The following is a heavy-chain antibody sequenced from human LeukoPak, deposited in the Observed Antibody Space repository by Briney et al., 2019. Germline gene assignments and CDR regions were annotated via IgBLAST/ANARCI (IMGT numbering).Heavy chain of an antibody. V-gene: IGHV1-8*03. J-gene: IGHJ6*03. CDR3: ARALYDYGDYNYYYYYYMDV. CDR1: GYTFTSYV. D-gene: IGHD4-17*01. CDR2: MNPNSGNT. Sequence: ASVKVSCKASGYTFTSYVINWVRQATGQGLEWMGWMNPNSGNTGYAQKFQGRVTITRNTSISTAYMELSSLRSEDTAVYYCARALYDYGDYNYYYYYYMDVWGKGTTVTVSS.